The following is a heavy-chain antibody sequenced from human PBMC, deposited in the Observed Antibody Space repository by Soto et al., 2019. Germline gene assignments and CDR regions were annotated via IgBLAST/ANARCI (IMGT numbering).Heavy chain of an antibody. CDR1: GGSISSSSYY. J-gene: IGHJ4*02. CDR3: ARQGQGYYDSSGYYPDERSAFDY. V-gene: IGHV4-39*01. Sequence: LSLTCTVSGGSISSSSYYWGWIRQPPGKGLEWIGSIYYSGSTYYNPSLKSRVTISVDTSKNQFSLKLSSVTAADTAVYYCARQGQGYYDSSGYYPDERSAFDYWGQGTLVTAPQ. D-gene: IGHD3-22*01. CDR2: IYYSGST.